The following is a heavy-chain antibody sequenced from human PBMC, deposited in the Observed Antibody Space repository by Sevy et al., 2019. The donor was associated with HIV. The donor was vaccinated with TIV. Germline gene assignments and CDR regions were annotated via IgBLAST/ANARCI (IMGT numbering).Heavy chain of an antibody. CDR3: ARFPYGDYVAYFDF. CDR1: GDSISSNSYY. Sequence: SETLSLTCSVSGDSISSNSYYWGWIRQPPGKGLEWFGNIYYSGNTYYSASLKGRVTISIDTTQNQLSLRVTSVTAADTAVYYCARFPYGDYVAYFDFWGQGTLVTVSS. CDR2: IYYSGNT. V-gene: IGHV4-39*01. J-gene: IGHJ4*02. D-gene: IGHD4-17*01.